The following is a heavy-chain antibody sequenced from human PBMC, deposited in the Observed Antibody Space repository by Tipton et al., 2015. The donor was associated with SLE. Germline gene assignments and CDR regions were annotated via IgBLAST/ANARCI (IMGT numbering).Heavy chain of an antibody. Sequence: QLVQSGAEVKKPGESLKISCKGSGYSFTSYWIGWVRQMPGKGLEWMGIIYPGDSDTRYSPSFQGQVTISADKSISTAYLQWSSLKASDTAMYYCARPVDYSGYGDAFDIWGQGTMVTVSS. CDR3: ARPVDYSGYGDAFDI. CDR2: IYPGDSDT. V-gene: IGHV5-51*03. J-gene: IGHJ3*02. CDR1: GYSFTSYW. D-gene: IGHD5-12*01.